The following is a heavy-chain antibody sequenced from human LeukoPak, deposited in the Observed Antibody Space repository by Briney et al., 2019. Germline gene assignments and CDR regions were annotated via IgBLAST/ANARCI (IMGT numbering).Heavy chain of an antibody. D-gene: IGHD6-13*01. CDR1: GGSFSGYY. CDR2: INHSGST. CDR3: ARDEIAAAGTKLDY. Sequence: PSETLSLTCAVYGGSFSGYYWSWIRQPPGKGLEWIGEINHSGSTNYNPSLKSRVTISVDTSKNQFSLKLSSVTAADTAVYYCARDEIAAAGTKLDYWGQGTLVTVSS. J-gene: IGHJ4*02. V-gene: IGHV4-34*01.